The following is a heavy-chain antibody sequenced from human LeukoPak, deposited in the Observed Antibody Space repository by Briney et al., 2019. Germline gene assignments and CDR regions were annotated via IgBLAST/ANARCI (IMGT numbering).Heavy chain of an antibody. CDR1: GFTFSNYA. J-gene: IGHJ6*02. Sequence: RSLRLSCAVSGFTFSNYAMHWVRQAPGKGLEWVAVISYDGNNEYYADSVKGRFTISRDNSKNTLYLQMNSLRGEDTAVYYCAASGGKGDYYYYGMDAWGQGTTVTVSS. CDR2: ISYDGNNE. D-gene: IGHD4-23*01. V-gene: IGHV3-30-3*01. CDR3: AASGGKGDYYYYGMDA.